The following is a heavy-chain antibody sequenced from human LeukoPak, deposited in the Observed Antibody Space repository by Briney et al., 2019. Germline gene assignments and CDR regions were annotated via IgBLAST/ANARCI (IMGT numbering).Heavy chain of an antibody. CDR3: AKVSLNMVNDAFDI. J-gene: IGHJ3*02. CDR2: ISGSGGST. D-gene: IGHD4/OR15-4a*01. Sequence: GGSLRLSCAASGFTLSSYGMRGVREARGKGREGVSAISGSGGSTYYADSVKGRFTISRDNSKNTLYLQMNSLRAEDTAMYYCAKVSLNMVNDAFDIWGQGTMVSVSS. CDR1: GFTLSSYG. V-gene: IGHV3-23*01.